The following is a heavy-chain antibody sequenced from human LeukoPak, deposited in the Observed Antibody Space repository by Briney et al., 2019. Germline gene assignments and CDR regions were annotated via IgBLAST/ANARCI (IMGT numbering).Heavy chain of an antibody. J-gene: IGHJ4*02. CDR3: ARVTGYTIEDYFDY. V-gene: IGHV4-59*01. D-gene: IGHD3-9*01. Sequence: PSETLSLTCTVSGGSISSYYWSWIRQPPGKGLEWIGYIYDSGSTNYNPSLKSRVTISVDTSKNQFSLKLSSVTTADTAVYYCARVTGYTIEDYFDYWGQGTLVTVSS. CDR2: IYDSGST. CDR1: GGSISSYY.